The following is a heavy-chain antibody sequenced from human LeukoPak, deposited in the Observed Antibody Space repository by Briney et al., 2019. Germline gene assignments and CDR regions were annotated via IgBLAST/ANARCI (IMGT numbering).Heavy chain of an antibody. D-gene: IGHD3-22*01. V-gene: IGHV1-24*01. J-gene: IGHJ3*02. Sequence: ASVKVSFTVSGYTLSVRSMDWGRHAPGKGLEWMGGFDPEDGETIYAQKFQGRVTMTEDTSTDTAYMELSSLRSEDTAVYYCATDSIGYFSIWGQGTMVTVSS. CDR1: GYTLSVRS. CDR2: FDPEDGET. CDR3: ATDSIGYFSI.